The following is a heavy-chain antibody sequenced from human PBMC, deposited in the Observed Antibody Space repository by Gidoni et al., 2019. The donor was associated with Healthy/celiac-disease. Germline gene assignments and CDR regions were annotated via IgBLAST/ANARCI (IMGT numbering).Heavy chain of an antibody. V-gene: IGHV3-23*01. D-gene: IGHD2-2*01. CDR3: AKAEIVVVPAAPDAFDI. CDR2: ISGSGGST. Sequence: EVQLLESGGGLVQPGGSLRLPCAASGFTFSSYAMSWVRQAPGKGLEWVSAISGSGGSTYYADSVKGRFTISRDNSKNTLYLQMNSLRAEDTAVYYCAKAEIVVVPAAPDAFDIWGQGTMVTVSS. CDR1: GFTFSSYA. J-gene: IGHJ3*02.